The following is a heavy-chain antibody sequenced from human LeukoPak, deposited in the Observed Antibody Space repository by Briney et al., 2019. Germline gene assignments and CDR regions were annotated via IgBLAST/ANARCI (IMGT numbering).Heavy chain of an antibody. V-gene: IGHV4-34*01. J-gene: IGHJ4*02. CDR3: ARSKGDYSNYLPPRNFDY. D-gene: IGHD4-11*01. CDR1: GESFSGYY. Sequence: SETLSLTCAVYGESFSGYYWTWIRQPPGKGLEWIGEINHSGFTNYNPSLKSRVTISVATSKNQFSLKLSSVTAADTAVYYCARSKGDYSNYLPPRNFDYWGQGTLVTVSS. CDR2: INHSGFT.